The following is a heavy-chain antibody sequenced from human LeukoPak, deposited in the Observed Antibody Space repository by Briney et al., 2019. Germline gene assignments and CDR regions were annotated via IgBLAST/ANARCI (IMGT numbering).Heavy chain of an antibody. J-gene: IGHJ4*02. CDR2: ISWNSGSI. D-gene: IGHD3-10*01. Sequence: PGGSLRLSCAASGFTFSNYGMHWVRQAPGKGLEWVSGISWNSGSIGYADSVKGRFTISRDNAKNSLYLQMNSLRAEDTALYYCAKAEIGYYGSGTFPADLRYWGQGTLVTVSS. CDR3: AKAEIGYYGSGTFPADLRY. CDR1: GFTFSNYG. V-gene: IGHV3-9*01.